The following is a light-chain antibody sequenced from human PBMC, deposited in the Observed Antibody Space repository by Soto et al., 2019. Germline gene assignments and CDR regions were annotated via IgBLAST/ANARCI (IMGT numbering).Light chain of an antibody. V-gene: IGLV2-11*01. J-gene: IGLJ1*01. Sequence: QSALTQPRSVSGSPGQSVTISCTGTSSDVGGYNYVSWYQQHPGKAPKLMIYDVSKRPSGVPDRFSGSKSGNTASLTISGLQAEDEADYYGCSYAGSYTYYVFGTGTKLTV. CDR2: DVS. CDR1: SSDVGGYNY. CDR3: CSYAGSYTYYV.